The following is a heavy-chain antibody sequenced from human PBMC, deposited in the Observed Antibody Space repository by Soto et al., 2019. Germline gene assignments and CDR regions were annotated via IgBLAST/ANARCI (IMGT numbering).Heavy chain of an antibody. J-gene: IGHJ6*02. CDR3: AHKGGRGAGMDV. V-gene: IGHV2-5*02. D-gene: IGHD2-15*01. CDR1: GFSFISSGVG. Sequence: QITLKESGPTLVKPTQTLTLTCTFSGFSFISSGVGVGWIRQPPGRALEWLALIYWDEDKRYSPSLKGRLTITQDTSTNEVVLTMTNVDPVDTGTYYCAHKGGRGAGMDVWGQGTTVTVS. CDR2: IYWDEDK.